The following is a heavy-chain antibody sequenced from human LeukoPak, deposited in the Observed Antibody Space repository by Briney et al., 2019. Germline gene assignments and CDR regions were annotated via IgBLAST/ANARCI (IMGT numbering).Heavy chain of an antibody. D-gene: IGHD3-22*01. CDR1: GFTFSSYA. CDR3: TTRITMRGY. V-gene: IGHV3-23*01. J-gene: IGHJ4*02. Sequence: PGGSLRLSCAASGFTFSSYAMSWVRQAPGKGLEWVSAISGSGGSTYYADSVKGRFTISRDNSKNTLYLQMNSLKTEDTAVYYCTTRITMRGYWGQGTLVTVSS. CDR2: ISGSGGST.